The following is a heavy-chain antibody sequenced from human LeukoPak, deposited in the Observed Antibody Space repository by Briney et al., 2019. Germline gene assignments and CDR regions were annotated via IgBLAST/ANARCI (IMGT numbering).Heavy chain of an antibody. V-gene: IGHV3-23*01. CDR3: AKGHYDTGGYYYFDY. D-gene: IGHD3-22*01. Sequence: GGSLRLSCAASGFTFDDYAMHWVRQAPGKGLEWLSVVSGSGGSTYYADSVKGRFTISRDNSKNTVYLQMNSLRAEDTAVYYCAKGHYDTGGYYYFDYWGQGTLVTVSS. CDR1: GFTFDDYA. CDR2: VSGSGGST. J-gene: IGHJ4*02.